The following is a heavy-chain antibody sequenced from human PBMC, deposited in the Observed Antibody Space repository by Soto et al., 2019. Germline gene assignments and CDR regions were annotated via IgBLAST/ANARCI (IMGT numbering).Heavy chain of an antibody. J-gene: IGHJ6*02. CDR3: ARQGFGPLHGLVDV. Sequence: QVQLQESGPGLVKPSETLSLSCTVSGGSIRSYYWSWFRQSPGKRMEWIGYVQHSWGSSYNPSLQSRVAISLDTTKSQVSRKVTSVTATDTAVYYCARQGFGPLHGLVDVWGQGTTVTVSS. CDR1: GGSIRSYY. D-gene: IGHD3-10*01. V-gene: IGHV4-59*08. CDR2: VQHSWGS.